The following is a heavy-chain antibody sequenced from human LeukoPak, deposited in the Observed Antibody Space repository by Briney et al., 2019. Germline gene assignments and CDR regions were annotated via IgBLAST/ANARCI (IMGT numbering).Heavy chain of an antibody. CDR3: ARDLTGYSSTWLQYYFDY. Sequence: GGSLRLSCAASGFTFSSYSMNWVRQAPGKGLEWVSSISSSSSYIYYADSVKGRFTISRDNAKNSLYLQMSSLRAEDTAVYYCARDLTGYSSTWLQYYFDYWGQGTLVTVSS. V-gene: IGHV3-21*01. CDR1: GFTFSSYS. CDR2: ISSSSSYI. J-gene: IGHJ4*02. D-gene: IGHD6-13*01.